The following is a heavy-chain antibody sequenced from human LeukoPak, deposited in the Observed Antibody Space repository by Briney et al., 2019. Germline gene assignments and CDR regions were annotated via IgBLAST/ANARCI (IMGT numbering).Heavy chain of an antibody. CDR1: GFTFDDYA. Sequence: GGSLRLSCAASGFTFDDYAMHWVRQAPGKGLEWVSGISWNSGSIGYADSVKGRFTISRDNAKNSLYLQMNSLGAEDTALYYCAKDTGDGYNLGQPNDYWGQGTLVTVSS. CDR2: ISWNSGSI. CDR3: AKDTGDGYNLGQPNDY. D-gene: IGHD5-24*01. J-gene: IGHJ4*02. V-gene: IGHV3-9*01.